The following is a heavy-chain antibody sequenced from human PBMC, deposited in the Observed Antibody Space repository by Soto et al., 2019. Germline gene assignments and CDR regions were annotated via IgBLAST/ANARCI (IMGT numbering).Heavy chain of an antibody. CDR2: IYHSGST. D-gene: IGHD6-13*01. V-gene: IGHV4-4*02. CDR3: ARLQLVVNWFDP. Sequence: QVQLQESGPGLVKPSGTLSLTCAVSSGSISSSNWWSWVRQPPGKGLEWIGEIYHSGSTNYNPSLKRRVTISVDKSKNQFSLKLSSVTAADTAVYYCARLQLVVNWFDPWGQGTLVTVSS. J-gene: IGHJ5*02. CDR1: SGSISSSNW.